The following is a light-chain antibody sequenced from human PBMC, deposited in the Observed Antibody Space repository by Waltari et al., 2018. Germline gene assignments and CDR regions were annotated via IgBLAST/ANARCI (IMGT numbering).Light chain of an antibody. CDR1: QSLINNY. Sequence: ELVLTQSPGTLSLSPGERATLSSRASQSLINNYLAWYQQKPGQAPRLLIYHASSRTTGIPDRFGGSGSGTDFTLSISRVEPEDFAVYYCQQYGTSSLSFGGGTKVEIK. J-gene: IGKJ4*01. CDR2: HAS. V-gene: IGKV3-20*01. CDR3: QQYGTSSLS.